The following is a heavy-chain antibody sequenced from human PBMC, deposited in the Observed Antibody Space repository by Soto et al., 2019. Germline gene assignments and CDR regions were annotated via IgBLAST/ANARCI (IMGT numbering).Heavy chain of an antibody. Sequence: GGSVRQSGTAAEFAFIGDPMTWVRQAPGKGLEWVSGLSDSGGSTYYADSVKGRFTISRDNSKNTLFLQMNSLRAEDTAVFYCARGAEGGTLIPWYGMDVWGQGTTVTVSS. CDR3: ARGAEGGTLIPWYGMDV. J-gene: IGHJ6*02. V-gene: IGHV3-23*01. CDR2: LSDSGGST. D-gene: IGHD6-13*01. CDR1: EFAFIGDP.